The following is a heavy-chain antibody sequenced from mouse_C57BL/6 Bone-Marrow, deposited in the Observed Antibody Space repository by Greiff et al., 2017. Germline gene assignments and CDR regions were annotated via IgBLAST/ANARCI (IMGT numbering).Heavy chain of an antibody. J-gene: IGHJ2*01. D-gene: IGHD4-1*01. V-gene: IGHV1-55*01. CDR1: GYTFTSYW. CDR3: ARSYPLGRRFDY. CDR2: IYPTSGRT. Sequence: QVQLQQPGAELVKPGASVKMSCKASGYTFTSYWITWVKQRPGQGLEWIGDIYPTSGRTNYNEKFKSKAILTVDTSSNTAYMQRSSLTSEDSAVYYCARSYPLGRRFDYWGQGTTLTVPS.